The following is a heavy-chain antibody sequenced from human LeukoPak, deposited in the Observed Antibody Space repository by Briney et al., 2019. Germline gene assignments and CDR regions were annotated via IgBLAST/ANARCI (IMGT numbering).Heavy chain of an antibody. V-gene: IGHV1-69*06. CDR1: GGTFSSYA. D-gene: IGHD3-22*01. J-gene: IGHJ6*03. CDR2: IIPIFGTA. Sequence: ASVKVSCKASGGTFSSYAISWVRQAPGQGLEWMGGIIPIFGTANYAQKFQGRVTITADKSTSTAYMELSSLRSEDTAVYYCAYQPRHKITMIVVVITTEVGAYYYYMDVWGKGTTVTVSS. CDR3: AYQPRHKITMIVVVITTEVGAYYYYMDV.